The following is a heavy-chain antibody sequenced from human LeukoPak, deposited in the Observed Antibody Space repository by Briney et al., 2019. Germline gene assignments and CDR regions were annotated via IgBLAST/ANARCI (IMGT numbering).Heavy chain of an antibody. Sequence: ASVKVSCKASGYTFTSYGISWVRQAPGQGLEWMGWICTYNGNTNYAQKLQGRVTMTTDTSTTTAYMELRSLTSDDTAVYYCARDPTTQTFDYWGQGTLVTVSS. D-gene: IGHD4-11*01. CDR2: ICTYNGNT. CDR3: ARDPTTQTFDY. CDR1: GYTFTSYG. V-gene: IGHV1-18*01. J-gene: IGHJ4*02.